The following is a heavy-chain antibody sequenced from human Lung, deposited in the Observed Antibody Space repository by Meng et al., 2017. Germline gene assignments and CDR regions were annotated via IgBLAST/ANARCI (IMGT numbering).Heavy chain of an antibody. J-gene: IGHJ4*01. CDR3: SGHVDY. Sequence: QLVESGGALVEPGGSLRLSCAASGFTFSNAWMSWVRQAPGKGLEWIGRMKSNVDGGTVDYAAAVKGRFFISRDDSENTFYLQMNSLKTEDTAVYYCSGHVDYWGHGTLVTVFS. CDR2: MKSNVDGGTV. CDR1: GFTFSNAW. V-gene: IGHV3-15*02.